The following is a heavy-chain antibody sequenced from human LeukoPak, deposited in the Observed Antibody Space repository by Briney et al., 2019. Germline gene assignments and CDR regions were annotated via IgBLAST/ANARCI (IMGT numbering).Heavy chain of an antibody. D-gene: IGHD3-10*01. CDR2: IYYSGST. Sequence: SETLSLTCTVSGGSISSSSYYWGWIRQPPGKGLEWIGSIYYSGSTYYNPSLKSRLTISVDTSKNQFSLKVSSVTAADTAVYYCARHRAGGSGMAVDYWGQGTLVTVSS. CDR1: GGSISSSSYY. J-gene: IGHJ4*02. CDR3: ARHRAGGSGMAVDY. V-gene: IGHV4-39*01.